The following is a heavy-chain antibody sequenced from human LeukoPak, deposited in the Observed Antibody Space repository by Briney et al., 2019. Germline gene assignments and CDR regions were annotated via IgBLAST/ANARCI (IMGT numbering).Heavy chain of an antibody. CDR3: ARDGGYGGNPNDAFDM. V-gene: IGHV3-33*01. J-gene: IGHJ3*02. CDR2: IWYDGSNK. Sequence: PGRSLRLSCAASGFTFSNYGMHWVRQAPGKGLEWVAIIWYDGSNKYYADSVEGRFTISRDNSKNTLYLQMNSLRAEDTAVYYCARDGGYGGNPNDAFDMWGQGTMVTVSS. D-gene: IGHD4-23*01. CDR1: GFTFSNYG.